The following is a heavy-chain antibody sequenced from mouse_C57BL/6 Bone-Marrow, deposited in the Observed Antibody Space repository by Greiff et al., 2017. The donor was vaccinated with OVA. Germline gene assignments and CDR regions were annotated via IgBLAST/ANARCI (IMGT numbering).Heavy chain of an antibody. V-gene: IGHV5-4*01. Sequence: EVQGVESGGGLVKPGGSLKLSCAVSGFTFSSYAMSWVRQTPEKRLEWVATISDGGSYTYYPDNVKGRFTISRDNAKNNLYLQMSHLKSEDTAMYYCARSYYYPYAMDYWGQGTSVTVSS. D-gene: IGHD1-1*01. J-gene: IGHJ4*01. CDR2: ISDGGSYT. CDR1: GFTFSSYA. CDR3: ARSYYYPYAMDY.